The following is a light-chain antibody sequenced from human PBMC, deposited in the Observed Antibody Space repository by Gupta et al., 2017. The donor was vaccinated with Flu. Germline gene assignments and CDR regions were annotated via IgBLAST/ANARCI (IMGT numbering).Light chain of an antibody. Sequence: ALGQTSSITCGGNNIENRNVHWDQQKPGQAPVLVIYRDISRPAGIPERFSGSNSGNTATLTISGAQAGDEADYYCQVWDSSTEVFGGGTKLTVL. CDR3: QVWDSSTEV. CDR1: NIENRN. J-gene: IGLJ2*01. CDR2: RDI. V-gene: IGLV3-9*01.